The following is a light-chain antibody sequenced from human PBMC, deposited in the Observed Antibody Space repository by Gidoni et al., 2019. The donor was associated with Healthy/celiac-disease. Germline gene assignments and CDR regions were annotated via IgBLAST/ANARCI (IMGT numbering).Light chain of an antibody. CDR2: DAS. V-gene: IGKV3-11*01. Sequence: DIVFTPSPATLSLSPGDRATLSCRASQSVSSYLAWYRQKPGQPPRLLIYDASNRATGIPDRLSGTGSGTDFTLTINSLEAEGSAVYYCQQRSNWPLTFGGGTKVEIK. CDR3: QQRSNWPLT. J-gene: IGKJ4*01. CDR1: QSVSSY.